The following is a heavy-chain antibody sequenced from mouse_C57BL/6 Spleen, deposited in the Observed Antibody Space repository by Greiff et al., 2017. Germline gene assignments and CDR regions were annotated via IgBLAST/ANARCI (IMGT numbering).Heavy chain of an antibody. J-gene: IGHJ2*01. CDR3: ARDASDGYFYFDY. Sequence: EVKLMESGGGLVQSGRSLRLSCATSGFTFSDFYMEWVRQAPGKGLEWIAASRNKANDYTTEYSASVKGRFIVSRDTSQSILYLQMNALRAEDTAIYYCARDASDGYFYFDYWGQGTTLTVSS. CDR1: GFTFSDFY. CDR2: SRNKANDYTT. D-gene: IGHD2-3*01. V-gene: IGHV7-1*01.